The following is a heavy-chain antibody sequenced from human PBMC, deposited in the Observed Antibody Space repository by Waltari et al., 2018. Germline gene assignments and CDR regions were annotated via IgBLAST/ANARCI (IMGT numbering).Heavy chain of an antibody. CDR1: HYNVTTYA. J-gene: IGHJ5*02. CDR3: ARLGRAGYSSSSRGWFDP. Sequence: VQLVQSGAEVKQPGDTLRTSCQGSHYNVTTYALARVRPMPGTGLEWMGIIYPGDSDTRYSPSFQGQVTISADKSISTAYLQWSSLKASDTAMYYCARLGRAGYSSSSRGWFDPWGQGTLVTVSS. V-gene: IGHV5-51*01. CDR2: IYPGDSDT. D-gene: IGHD6-6*01.